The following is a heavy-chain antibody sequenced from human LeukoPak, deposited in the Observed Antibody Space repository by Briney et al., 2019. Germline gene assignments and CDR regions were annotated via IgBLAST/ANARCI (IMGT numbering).Heavy chain of an antibody. D-gene: IGHD6-19*01. J-gene: IGHJ4*02. CDR1: GYTFTSYG. CDR2: ISAYNGNT. CDR3: ARRPRGWTTSSVDY. Sequence: GASVKVSCKASGYTFTSYGISWVRQAPGQGLEWMGWISAYNGNTNYAQKLQGRVTMTTDTSTSTAYMELRSLRSDDTAVYYCARRPRGWTTSSVDYWGQGTLVTVSS. V-gene: IGHV1-18*01.